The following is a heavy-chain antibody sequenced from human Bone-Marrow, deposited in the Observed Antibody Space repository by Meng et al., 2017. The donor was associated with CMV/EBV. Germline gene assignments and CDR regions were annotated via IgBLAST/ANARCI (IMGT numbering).Heavy chain of an antibody. D-gene: IGHD6-6*01. J-gene: IGHJ4*02. CDR3: ARAAHYSSSLYFDY. V-gene: IGHV1-8*01. CDR1: GSTFTSYD. Sequence: SGSTFTSYDTTWVRQATGQGFEWMGWVSPSSGNTGYAPKFQGRVTMTGNTSISTAYMELSSLRSDDTAVYFCARAAHYSSSLYFDYWGQGALVTVSS. CDR2: VSPSSGNT.